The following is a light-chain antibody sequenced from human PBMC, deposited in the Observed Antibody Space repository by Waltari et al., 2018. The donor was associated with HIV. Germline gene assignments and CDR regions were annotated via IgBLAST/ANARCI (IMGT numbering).Light chain of an antibody. CDR2: DAN. CDR3: ASYTITSTLV. CDR1: SSDIATYNY. Sequence: QSALTQPASVSGSLGQSLTISCIGTSSDIATYNYVSWYPHHPDKAPRLVIYDANSRPSGVPFRFSGSKSGNTASLTISGLQAEDEADYYCASYTITSTLVFGGGTKVTVL. J-gene: IGLJ3*02. V-gene: IGLV2-14*01.